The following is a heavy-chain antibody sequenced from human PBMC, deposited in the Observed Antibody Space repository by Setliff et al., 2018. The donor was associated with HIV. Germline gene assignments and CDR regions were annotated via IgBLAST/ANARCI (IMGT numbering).Heavy chain of an antibody. D-gene: IGHD2-21*02. CDR2: IRSDGSNK. J-gene: IGHJ4*02. Sequence: GGSLRLSCAASGFTFSSYGMHWVRQAPGKGLEWVTFIRSDGSNKYYADSVKGRFTISRDNSKNTLYLQMNSLRAEDTAVYYCAKDHLSGTYCGGDCYSVWGQGTLVTVSS. CDR3: AKDHLSGTYCGGDCYSV. V-gene: IGHV3-30*02. CDR1: GFTFSSYG.